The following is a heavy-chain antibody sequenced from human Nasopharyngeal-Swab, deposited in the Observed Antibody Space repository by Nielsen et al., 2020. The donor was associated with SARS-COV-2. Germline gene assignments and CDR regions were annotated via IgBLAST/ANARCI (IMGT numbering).Heavy chain of an antibody. J-gene: IGHJ3*02. D-gene: IGHD6-19*01. CDR2: IYAGNGNT. CDR3: ARGSYSSGWHTTDDAFDI. CDR1: GYTFTSYA. Sequence: SVNVSCKASGYTFTSYAMHWVRQAPGQRLEGMGWIYAGNGNTKHSQKFQGRVTITRDTSASTAYMELSSLRSEDTAVYYRARGSYSSGWHTTDDAFDIWGQGTMVTVSS. V-gene: IGHV1-3*01.